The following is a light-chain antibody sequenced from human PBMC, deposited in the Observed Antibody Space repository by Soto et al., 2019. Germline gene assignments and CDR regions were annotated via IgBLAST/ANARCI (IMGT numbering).Light chain of an antibody. V-gene: IGKV1-5*01. CDR3: QQYNTDSRT. CDR1: QSIRRW. J-gene: IGKJ1*01. CDR2: DTS. Sequence: DIQMTQSPSTLSASVGDRVTITCRASQSIRRWWAWYQQKPGKAPKLLIYDTSSLESGVPSRFSGSGSGTEFPLTISSLQPDDFATYYCQQYNTDSRTFGQGTKVAIK.